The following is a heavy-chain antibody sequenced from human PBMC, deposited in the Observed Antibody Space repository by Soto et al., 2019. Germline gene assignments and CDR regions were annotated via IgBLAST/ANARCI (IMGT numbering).Heavy chain of an antibody. Sequence: PGGSLRLSCAASGFTFSSYWVHWVRQAPGKGLVWVSRIRSDGTSTSYADSVKGRFTISRDNAKNTLYLQMNSLRAEDTAVYYCARDVSYSGYDIHFDYWGQGTLVTVSS. CDR3: ARDVSYSGYDIHFDY. V-gene: IGHV3-74*01. CDR1: GFTFSSYW. J-gene: IGHJ4*02. D-gene: IGHD5-12*01. CDR2: IRSDGTST.